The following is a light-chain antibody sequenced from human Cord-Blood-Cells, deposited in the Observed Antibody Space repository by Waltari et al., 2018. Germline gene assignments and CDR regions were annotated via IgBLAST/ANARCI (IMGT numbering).Light chain of an antibody. V-gene: IGLV3-1*01. CDR1: KWGDKY. CDR2: QDS. CDR3: QAWDSSTVV. Sequence: SYELTQPPSVSGSPGQKASITCPGDKWGDKYPCWYQQKPGQSLVLFIYQDSKRSSGIPERFSGSNSGNTATLTISGTQAMDEADYYCQAWDSSTVVFGGGTKLTVL. J-gene: IGLJ2*01.